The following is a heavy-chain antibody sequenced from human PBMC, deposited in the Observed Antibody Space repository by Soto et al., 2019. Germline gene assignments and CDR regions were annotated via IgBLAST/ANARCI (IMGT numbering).Heavy chain of an antibody. Sequence: DSVKVSCKASGYTFTSYYMHWVRQAPGQGLEWMGIINPSGGSTTYAQKFQGRVSMTRDTSTNTVYMELSGLRSEDTAVYYCARAYTTSCPGPWGQGTLVTVSS. J-gene: IGHJ5*02. CDR3: ARAYTTSCPGP. V-gene: IGHV1-46*01. CDR1: GYTFTSYY. D-gene: IGHD6-6*01. CDR2: INPSGGST.